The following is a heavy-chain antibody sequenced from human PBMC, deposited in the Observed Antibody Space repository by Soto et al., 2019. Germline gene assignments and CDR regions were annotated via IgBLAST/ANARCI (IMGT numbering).Heavy chain of an antibody. V-gene: IGHV3-23*01. D-gene: IGHD3-22*01. J-gene: IGHJ4*02. CDR1: GFTFSSYA. CDR2: ISGSGGST. CDR3: AKGRVERGYYDSSGYYLSPFDY. Sequence: GGSLRLSCAASGFTFSSYAMSWVRQAPGKGLEWVSAISGSGGSTYYADSVKGRFTISRDNSKNTLYLQMNSLRAEDTAVYYCAKGRVERGYYDSSGYYLSPFDYSGQGTLVTVSS.